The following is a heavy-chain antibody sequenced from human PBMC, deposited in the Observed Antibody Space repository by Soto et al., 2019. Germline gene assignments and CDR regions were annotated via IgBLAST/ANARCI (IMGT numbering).Heavy chain of an antibody. CDR3: ARDRGSGGAFDI. CDR2: ISSSGSTI. D-gene: IGHD3-10*01. Sequence: SLKLSWAASGFTFSSYEMNWVREAPGQGLEWVSYISSSGSTIYYADSVKGRCTIARDNAKKSLYLQENSRRAEDTAVYDCARDRGSGGAFDIWGQGTMVTVSS. J-gene: IGHJ3*02. V-gene: IGHV3-48*03. CDR1: GFTFSSYE.